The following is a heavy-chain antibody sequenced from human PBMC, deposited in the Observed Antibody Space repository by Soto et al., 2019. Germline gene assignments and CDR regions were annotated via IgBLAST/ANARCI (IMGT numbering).Heavy chain of an antibody. V-gene: IGHV4-30-4*01. CDR2: IYYDGGT. J-gene: IGHJ4*02. CDR3: ARHDYRDYVDRFDX. D-gene: IGHD4-17*01. Sequence: SETLSLTFSVSGASINSGDNFWSWIRQRPGKGLELIGYIYYDGGTYYNPSLKSRVTLSVDTSRNQFSLKVTSVTAADTAIYFCARHDYRDYVDRFDXWGPGTLVTVSX. CDR1: GASINSGDNF.